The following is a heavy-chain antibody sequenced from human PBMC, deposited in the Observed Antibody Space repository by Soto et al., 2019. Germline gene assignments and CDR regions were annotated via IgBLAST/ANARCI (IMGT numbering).Heavy chain of an antibody. D-gene: IGHD3-9*01. V-gene: IGHV2-5*02. CDR1: GFSLSTSGVG. CDR3: ARHIPSGYNDAFVI. Sequence: QITLKESGPTLVKPTQTLTLTCTFSGFSLSTSGVGVGWIRQPPGKALEWVTLIYWDDDKRYSPSLKSRITITKDTSKSQVVLTMSNMDPVDTGTYYCARHIPSGYNDAFVIWGQGTMVTVSS. J-gene: IGHJ3*02. CDR2: IYWDDDK.